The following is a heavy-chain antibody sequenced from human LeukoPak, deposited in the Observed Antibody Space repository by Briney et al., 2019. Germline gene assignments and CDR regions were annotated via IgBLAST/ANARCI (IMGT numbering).Heavy chain of an antibody. CDR3: ARESPPFDH. CDR1: GGSINSGGYY. J-gene: IGHJ4*02. Sequence: PSETLSLTCTVSGGSINSGGYYWSWIRKDPGKGLEWIGYIYHSGSTSYNPSLKSRVTMSVDTSKNQFALKLSSVTAADTAVYYCARESPPFDHWGQGTLVTVS. CDR2: IYHSGST. V-gene: IGHV4-31*03.